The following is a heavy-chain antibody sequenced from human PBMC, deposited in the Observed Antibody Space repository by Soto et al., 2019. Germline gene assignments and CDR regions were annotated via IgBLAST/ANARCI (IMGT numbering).Heavy chain of an antibody. D-gene: IGHD6-25*01. V-gene: IGHV3-20*01. CDR1: GFTFDDYG. Sequence: GGSLRLSCAASGFTFDDYGMSWVRQAPGKGLEWVSGINWNGGSTGYADSVKGRFTISRDNAKNSLYLQMNSLRAEDTALYHCARGYTFGSGFDYWGQGTLVTVSS. J-gene: IGHJ4*02. CDR3: ARGYTFGSGFDY. CDR2: INWNGGST.